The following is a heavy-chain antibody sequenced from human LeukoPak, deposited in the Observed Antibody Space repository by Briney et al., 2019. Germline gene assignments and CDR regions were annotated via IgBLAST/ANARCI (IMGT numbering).Heavy chain of an antibody. CDR1: GYSFTSYW. CDR3: ARLGYCSSTSCPIDY. D-gene: IGHD2-2*01. V-gene: IGHV5-10-1*01. Sequence: GESLSISCKGSGYSFTSYWISWVRQMPGKGLEWMGRIDPSDSYTNYSPSFQGHVTISADKSISTAYLQWSSLKASDTAMYYCARLGYCSSTSCPIDYWGQGTLVTVSS. J-gene: IGHJ4*02. CDR2: IDPSDSYT.